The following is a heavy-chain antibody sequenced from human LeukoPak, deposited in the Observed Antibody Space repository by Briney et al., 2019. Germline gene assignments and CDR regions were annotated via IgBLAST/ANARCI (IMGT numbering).Heavy chain of an antibody. Sequence: ASVKVSCKASGYTYTGYYMHWVRQAPGQGLEWMGRINPNSGGTNYAQKFQGRVTMTRDTSISTAYMELSRLRPDDTAVYYCARVAAAGTKCFDYWGQGTLVTVSS. CDR1: GYTYTGYY. CDR3: ARVAAAGTKCFDY. J-gene: IGHJ4*02. D-gene: IGHD6-13*01. CDR2: INPNSGGT. V-gene: IGHV1-2*06.